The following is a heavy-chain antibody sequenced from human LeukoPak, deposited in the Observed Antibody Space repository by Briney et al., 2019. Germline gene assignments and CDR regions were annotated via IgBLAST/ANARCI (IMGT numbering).Heavy chain of an antibody. D-gene: IGHD1-26*01. CDR3: ARDGRSAFDI. Sequence: SVKVSCKASGGTFSSYAISWVRQAPGQGLEWMGGIIPILGTANYAQKLQGRVTTTADESTSTAYMELSSLRSEDTAVYYCARDGRSAFDIWGQGTMVTVSS. V-gene: IGHV1-69*13. CDR2: IIPILGTA. J-gene: IGHJ3*02. CDR1: GGTFSSYA.